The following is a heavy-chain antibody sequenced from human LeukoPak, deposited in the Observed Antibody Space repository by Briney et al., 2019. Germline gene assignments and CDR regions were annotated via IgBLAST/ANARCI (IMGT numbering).Heavy chain of an antibody. CDR2: INPKNGGT. D-gene: IGHD2/OR15-2a*01. CDR1: GYSFIGYY. Sequence: ASVKVSCKASGYSFIGYYMHWVRQAPGQGLEWMGWINPKNGGTKYAQKFQGRVTMTRDTSISTAYMELSSLRSDDTAVYYCARGDFDQHFDYWGQGTLVTVSS. CDR3: ARGDFDQHFDY. V-gene: IGHV1-2*02. J-gene: IGHJ4*02.